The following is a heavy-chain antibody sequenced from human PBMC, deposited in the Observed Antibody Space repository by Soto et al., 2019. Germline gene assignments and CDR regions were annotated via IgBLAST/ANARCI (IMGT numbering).Heavy chain of an antibody. D-gene: IGHD6-13*01. CDR3: ARDLGPAGIAAE. J-gene: IGHJ4*02. V-gene: IGHV1-18*01. Sequence: ASVKVSCTASGYTFTSYGISWVRQAPGQGLEWMGWISAYNGNTNYAQRLQGRVTMTTDTSTSTAYMELRSLRSDDTAVYYCARDLGPAGIAAEWGQGTLVTVSS. CDR1: GYTFTSYG. CDR2: ISAYNGNT.